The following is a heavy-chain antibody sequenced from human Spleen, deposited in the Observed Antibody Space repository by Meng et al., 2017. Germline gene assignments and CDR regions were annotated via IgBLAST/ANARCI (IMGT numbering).Heavy chain of an antibody. CDR3: ARSPIDKYELSALPLDY. CDR2: LSGSGGAT. V-gene: IGHV3-23*01. J-gene: IGHJ4*02. CDR1: GFTFSSYA. D-gene: IGHD1-26*01. Sequence: GGSLRPSCAASGFTFSSYAMSWVRQAPGKGLEWVSDLSGSGGATYYADSVKGRFTIFRDNSKNTVLLQINSLRAEDTAVYYCARSPIDKYELSALPLDYWGQGTLVTVSS.